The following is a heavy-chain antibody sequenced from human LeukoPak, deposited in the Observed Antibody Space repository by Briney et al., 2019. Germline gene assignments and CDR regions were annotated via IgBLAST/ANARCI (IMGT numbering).Heavy chain of an antibody. D-gene: IGHD2-15*01. CDR2: IYYSGST. J-gene: IGHJ4*02. Sequence: SSETLSLXCTVSGGSISSYYWSWIRQPPGKGLEWIGYIYYSGSTNYNPSLKSRVTISVDTSKNQFSLKLSSVTAADTAVYYCAKGSRRYCSGGSCSTPFDYWGQGTLVTVSS. V-gene: IGHV4-59*01. CDR3: AKGSRRYCSGGSCSTPFDY. CDR1: GGSISSYY.